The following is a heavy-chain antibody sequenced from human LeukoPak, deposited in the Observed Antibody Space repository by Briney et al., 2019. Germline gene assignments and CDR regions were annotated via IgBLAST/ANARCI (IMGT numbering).Heavy chain of an antibody. CDR2: INHSGST. CDR1: GGSFSGYY. Sequence: SETLSLTCAVYGGSFSGYYWSWIRQPPGKGLEWIGEINHSGSTNYNPSLKSRVTISVDSSKNQFSLKLSSVTAADTAVYYCAREGVGNYWGQGTLVTVSS. V-gene: IGHV4-34*01. CDR3: AREGVGNY. D-gene: IGHD7-27*01. J-gene: IGHJ4*02.